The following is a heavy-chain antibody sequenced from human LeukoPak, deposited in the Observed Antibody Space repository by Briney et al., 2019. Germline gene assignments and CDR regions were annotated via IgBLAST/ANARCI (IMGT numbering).Heavy chain of an antibody. Sequence: PGGSLRLSCAASGFTFSNYAMTWVRQAPGKGLEWVSVISGDGGRIYYADSVKGRFTISRDNSKNTLNLQMNSLRAEDTAVYYCANSRTYTAHHWGQGALVIVSS. D-gene: IGHD1-14*01. CDR3: ANSRTYTAHH. J-gene: IGHJ1*01. CDR2: ISGDGGRI. CDR1: GFTFSNYA. V-gene: IGHV3-23*01.